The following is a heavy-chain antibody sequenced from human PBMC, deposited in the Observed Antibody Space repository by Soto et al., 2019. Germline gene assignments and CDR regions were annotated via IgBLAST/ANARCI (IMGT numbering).Heavy chain of an antibody. CDR1: GGSISSSRYY. CDR3: ATTLRYDYDGSTFSLLFDY. D-gene: IGHD3-22*01. CDR2: IYYSGST. J-gene: IGHJ4*02. V-gene: IGHV4-39*01. Sequence: PSETLSLTCTVSGGSISSSRYYWGWIRQPPGKGLEWIGSIYYSGSTYYNPSVQSRVTISVDSSKNQFSLKLTSVTAADTALYFCATTLRYDYDGSTFSLLFDYWGQGTLVTVSS.